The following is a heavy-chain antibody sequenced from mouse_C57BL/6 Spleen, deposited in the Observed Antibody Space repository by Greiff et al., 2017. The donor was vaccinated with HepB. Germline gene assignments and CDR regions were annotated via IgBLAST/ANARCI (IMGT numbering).Heavy chain of an antibody. Sequence: VQLQQSGAELVRPGASVKLSCTASGFNIKDYYMHWVKQRPEQGLEWIGRIDPEDGDTEYAPKFQGKATMTADTSSNTAYLQLSSLTSEDTAVYYCSSLGYGSSGYFDYWGQGTTLTVSS. CDR2: IDPEDGDT. D-gene: IGHD1-1*01. V-gene: IGHV14-1*01. CDR3: SSLGYGSSGYFDY. J-gene: IGHJ2*01. CDR1: GFNIKDYY.